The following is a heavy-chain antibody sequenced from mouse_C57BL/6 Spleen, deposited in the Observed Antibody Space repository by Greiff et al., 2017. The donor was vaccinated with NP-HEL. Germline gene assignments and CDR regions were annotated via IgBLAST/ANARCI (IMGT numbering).Heavy chain of an antibody. CDR1: GYTFTDYY. J-gene: IGHJ3*01. CDR3: ARGFAY. V-gene: IGHV1-26*01. Sequence: VQLQQSGPELVKPGASVKISCKASGYTFTDYYMNWVKQSHGKSLEWIGDINPNNGGTSYNQKFKGKVTLTVDKSYSTAYMELRSLTSEDSAVYYCARGFAYWGQGTLVTVSA. CDR2: INPNNGGT.